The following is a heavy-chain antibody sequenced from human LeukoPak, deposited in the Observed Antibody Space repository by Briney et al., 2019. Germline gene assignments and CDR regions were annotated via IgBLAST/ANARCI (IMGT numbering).Heavy chain of an antibody. Sequence: PGGSLRLSCAASGFTFSSYSMNWVRQAPGKGLEWVSYISSSSSTIYYADSVKGRFTISRDNSKNTLYLQMNSLRAEDTAVYYCARDPSSSWSYYFDYWGQGTLVTVSS. CDR1: GFTFSSYS. V-gene: IGHV3-48*01. J-gene: IGHJ4*02. CDR2: ISSSSSTI. CDR3: ARDPSSSWSYYFDY. D-gene: IGHD6-13*01.